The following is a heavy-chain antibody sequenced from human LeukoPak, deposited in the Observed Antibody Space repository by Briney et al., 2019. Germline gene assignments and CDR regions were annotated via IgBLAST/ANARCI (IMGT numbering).Heavy chain of an antibody. CDR2: ISGSGGRT. Sequence: GGSLRLSCAASGFTFSNYAMSWVRQAPGKGPEWVSSISGSGGRTYYADSVKGRFTISRDNSKNTLYLQMNSLRAEDTAVYYCARDSYSSGWYHPGDFDYWGQGTLVTVSS. J-gene: IGHJ4*02. D-gene: IGHD6-19*01. CDR1: GFTFSNYA. V-gene: IGHV3-23*01. CDR3: ARDSYSSGWYHPGDFDY.